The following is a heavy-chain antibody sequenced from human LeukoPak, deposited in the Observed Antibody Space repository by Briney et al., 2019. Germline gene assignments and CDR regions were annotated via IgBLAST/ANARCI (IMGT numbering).Heavy chain of an antibody. V-gene: IGHV3-53*05. Sequence: GGSLRLSCAASGFTVSSNYMSWVRQAPGKGLEWVSVIYSGGSTYYADSVKGRFTISRDNSKNTLYLQMNSLRAEDTAVYYCARGPSSGWSLYYFDYWGQGTLVTVSS. D-gene: IGHD6-19*01. J-gene: IGHJ4*02. CDR2: IYSGGST. CDR3: ARGPSSGWSLYYFDY. CDR1: GFTVSSNY.